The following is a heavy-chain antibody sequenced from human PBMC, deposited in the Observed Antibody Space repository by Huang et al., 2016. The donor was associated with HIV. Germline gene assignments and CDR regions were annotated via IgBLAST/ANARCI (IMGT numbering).Heavy chain of an antibody. Sequence: QVQLVQSGTEVRKPGASVKVSRKASGYTFTTFGITWVRQAPGQGLEWMGWISPYNGRTEYEQKRRGRITRTKDTSTTTAYMELRTLTSDDTAVYYCARSYGSGNDFLDFWGQGTLVTVSS. CDR1: GYTFTTFG. CDR2: ISPYNGRT. J-gene: IGHJ3*01. D-gene: IGHD3-10*01. CDR3: ARSYGSGNDFLDF. V-gene: IGHV1-18*04.